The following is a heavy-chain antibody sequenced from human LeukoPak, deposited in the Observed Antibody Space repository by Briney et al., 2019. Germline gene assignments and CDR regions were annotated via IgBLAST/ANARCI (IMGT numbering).Heavy chain of an antibody. CDR3: AKGGGDSSSSRRYFDY. D-gene: IGHD6-6*01. CDR1: GFTFSNYA. Sequence: GGSLRLSCAASGFTFSNYAMSWVRQAPGKGLEWVSAISGSGGYTYYADSVKGRFTISRDNSKNTLYLQMNSLRAEDTAVYYCAKGGGDSSSSRRYFDYWGQGTLVTVSS. J-gene: IGHJ4*02. V-gene: IGHV3-23*01. CDR2: ISGSGGYT.